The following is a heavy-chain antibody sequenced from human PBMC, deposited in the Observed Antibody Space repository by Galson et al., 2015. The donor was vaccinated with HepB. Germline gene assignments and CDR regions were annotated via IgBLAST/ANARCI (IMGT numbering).Heavy chain of an antibody. CDR2: ISAYNGNT. CDR1: GYTFTSYG. V-gene: IGHV1-18*04. D-gene: IGHD3-10*01. CDR3: ARAQLWFGELLCYFDY. J-gene: IGHJ4*02. Sequence: SVKVSCKASGYTFTSYGISWVRQAPGQGLEWMGWISAYNGNTNYAQKLQGRVTMTTDTSTSTAYMELRSLRSDDTAVYYCARAQLWFGELLCYFDYWGQGTLVTVSS.